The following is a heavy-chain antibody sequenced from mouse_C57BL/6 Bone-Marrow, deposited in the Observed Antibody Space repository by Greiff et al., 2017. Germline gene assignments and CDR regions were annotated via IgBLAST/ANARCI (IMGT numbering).Heavy chain of an antibody. CDR2: INPNNGGT. D-gene: IGHD3-2*02. J-gene: IGHJ4*01. V-gene: IGHV1-18*01. Sequence: EVQLQESGPELAKPGASVKIPCKASGYTFTDYNMDWVKQSHGKSLEWIGDINPNNGGTIYNQKFKGKATLTVDKSSSTAYMELRSLTSEDTAVYYCAREGGLRLRRAMDYWGQGTSVTVSS. CDR1: GYTFTDYN. CDR3: AREGGLRLRRAMDY.